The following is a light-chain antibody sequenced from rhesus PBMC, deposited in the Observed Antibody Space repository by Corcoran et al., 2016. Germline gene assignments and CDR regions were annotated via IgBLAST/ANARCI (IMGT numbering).Light chain of an antibody. CDR3: QQYRSSPPT. V-gene: IGKV1-22*01. Sequence: DIQMTQSPSSLSASVGDTVTITCRASQSISSWLAWYQQKPGKAPKLLIYKASTLQRGVPSRFSGSGSWTDFTLTFSSLQSEYFSTYNSQQYRSSPPTFGQGTKVEIK. CDR2: KAS. J-gene: IGKJ1*01. CDR1: QSISSW.